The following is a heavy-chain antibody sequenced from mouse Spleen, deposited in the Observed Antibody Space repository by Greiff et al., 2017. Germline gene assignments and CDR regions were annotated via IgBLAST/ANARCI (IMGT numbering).Heavy chain of an antibody. D-gene: IGHD4-1*01. CDR3: ARDWDGY. J-gene: IGHJ2*01. V-gene: IGHV5-17*02. CDR1: GFTFSSFG. Sequence: EVKLMESGGGLVQPGGSRKLSCAASGFTFSSFGMHWVRQAPEKGLEWVAYISSGSSTIYYADTVKGRFTISRDNPKNTLFLQMTSLRSEDTAMYYCARDWDGYWGQGTTLTVSS. CDR2: ISSGSSTI.